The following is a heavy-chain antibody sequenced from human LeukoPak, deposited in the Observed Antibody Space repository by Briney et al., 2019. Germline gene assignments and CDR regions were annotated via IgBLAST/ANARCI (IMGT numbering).Heavy chain of an antibody. J-gene: IGHJ4*02. V-gene: IGHV4-61*01. CDR2: IYYSGST. CDR1: GGSISSGSYY. CDR3: ARHVDGREDY. Sequence: SETLSLTCTVSGGSISSGSYYWSWIRQPPGKGLEWIGYIYYSGSTNYNPSLKSRVTISVDTSKNQFSLKLSSVTAADTAVYYCARHVDGREDYWGQGTLVTVSS.